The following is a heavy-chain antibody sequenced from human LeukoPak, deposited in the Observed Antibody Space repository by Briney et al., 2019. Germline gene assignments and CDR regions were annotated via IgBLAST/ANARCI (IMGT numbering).Heavy chain of an antibody. CDR3: ATRYCSGGSCYNPFDP. Sequence: GASVKVSCKASGGTFSSYAISWVRQAPGQGLEWMGEIIPIFGTANYAQKFQGRVTITADESTSTAYMELSSLRSEDTAVYYCATRYCSGGSCYNPFDPWGQGTLVTVSS. J-gene: IGHJ5*02. CDR1: GGTFSSYA. D-gene: IGHD2-15*01. V-gene: IGHV1-69*01. CDR2: IIPIFGTA.